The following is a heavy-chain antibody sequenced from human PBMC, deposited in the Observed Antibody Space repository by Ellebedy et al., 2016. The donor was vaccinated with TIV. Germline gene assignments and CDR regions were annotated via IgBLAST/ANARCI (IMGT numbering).Heavy chain of an antibody. CDR2: INSSGGT. Sequence: ASVKVSXKASGYSFTGNHMHWVRQAPGQGLEWMGWINSSGGTNYAQKFQGRVTMTRDTSTSTAYMELSSLRSDDTAVYYCARVVAGLDLWGQGTLVTVSS. J-gene: IGHJ5*02. D-gene: IGHD2-15*01. CDR1: GYSFTGNH. CDR3: ARVVAGLDL. V-gene: IGHV1-2*02.